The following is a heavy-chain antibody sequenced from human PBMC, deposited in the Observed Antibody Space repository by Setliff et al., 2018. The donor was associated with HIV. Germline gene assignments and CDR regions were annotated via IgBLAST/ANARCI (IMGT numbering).Heavy chain of an antibody. Sequence: PSETLSLTCAVSGYSISSGYYWGWIRQPPGKGLEWVGSIYTSGSTNYNPSLKSRVTISVDTSKNQFSLKLSSVTAADTAVYYCARVSSTYWYSIFRNYYYHMDVWGKGTTVTVSS. CDR2: IYTSGST. CDR1: GYSISSGYY. V-gene: IGHV4-38-2*01. CDR3: ARVSSTYWYSIFRNYYYHMDV. D-gene: IGHD2-8*02. J-gene: IGHJ6*03.